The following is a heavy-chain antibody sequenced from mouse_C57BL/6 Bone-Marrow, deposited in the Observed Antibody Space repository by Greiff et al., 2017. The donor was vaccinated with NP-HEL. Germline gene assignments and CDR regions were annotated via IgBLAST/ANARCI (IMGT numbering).Heavy chain of an antibody. Sequence: EVKLMESGGGLVQSGRSLRLSCATSGFTFSDFYMEWVRQAPGKGLEWIAASRNKANDYTTEYSASVKGRFIVSRDTSQSILYLQMNALRAEDTAIYYCARDSHYDDYAMDYWGQGTSVTVSS. CDR1: GFTFSDFY. CDR3: ARDSHYDDYAMDY. J-gene: IGHJ4*01. D-gene: IGHD2-4*01. V-gene: IGHV7-1*01. CDR2: SRNKANDYTT.